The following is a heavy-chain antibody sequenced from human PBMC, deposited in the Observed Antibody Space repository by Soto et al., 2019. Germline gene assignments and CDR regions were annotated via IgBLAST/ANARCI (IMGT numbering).Heavy chain of an antibody. D-gene: IGHD3-10*01. V-gene: IGHV3-64*01. Sequence: EVQLAESGGGMVQPGGSLRLSCVASGFTFSSYDMHWVRQTPGKGLEYISSISSNGGTTYYGNSVKGRFTISRDNSKNTLYLQMGSRRAEGMAVYYCVRRVSGDYDYWGQGTLVTVSS. CDR1: GFTFSSYD. CDR3: VRRVSGDYDY. CDR2: ISSNGGTT. J-gene: IGHJ4*02.